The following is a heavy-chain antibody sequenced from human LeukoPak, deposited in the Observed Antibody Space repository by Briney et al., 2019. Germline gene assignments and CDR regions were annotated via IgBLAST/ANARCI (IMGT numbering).Heavy chain of an antibody. CDR1: GGSVSNYY. Sequence: SETLSLTCTVSGGSVSNYYWSWIRQSPGKGLEWIAYIYYSGRTNYNPSLKSRVTISVDTAENQFTLKLSSGTAADTSLYYCAKQASWLPYFDLWGRGTLVSVSS. CDR2: IYYSGRT. CDR3: AKQASWLPYFDL. J-gene: IGHJ2*01. V-gene: IGHV4-59*08. D-gene: IGHD5-12*01.